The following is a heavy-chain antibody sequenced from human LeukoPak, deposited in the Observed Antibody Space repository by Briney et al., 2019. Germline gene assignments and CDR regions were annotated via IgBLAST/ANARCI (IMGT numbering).Heavy chain of an antibody. V-gene: IGHV1-18*01. J-gene: IGHJ4*02. CDR1: GYIFTSYG. Sequence: ASVKVSCKVSGYIFTSYGISWVRQAPGQGLEWMGWISAYNGNTNYAQKLQGRVTMTTDTSTSTAYMELRSLRSDGTAVYYCARLRFLEWLSGDYWGQGTLVTVSS. CDR3: ARLRFLEWLSGDY. CDR2: ISAYNGNT. D-gene: IGHD3-3*01.